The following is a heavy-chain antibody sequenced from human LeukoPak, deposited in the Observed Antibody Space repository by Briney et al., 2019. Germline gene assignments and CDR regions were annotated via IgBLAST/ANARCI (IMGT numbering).Heavy chain of an antibody. Sequence: GGSLRLSCAASGFTFSSYAMHWVRQAPGKGLEYVSAISSNGGSTYYANSVKGRFTSSRDNSKNTLYLQMGSLRAEDMAVYYCARVAGCIYRYRGVCYFDYWGQGTLVTVSS. D-gene: IGHD3-16*02. CDR2: ISSNGGST. CDR3: ARVAGCIYRYRGVCYFDY. V-gene: IGHV3-64*01. CDR1: GFTFSSYA. J-gene: IGHJ4*02.